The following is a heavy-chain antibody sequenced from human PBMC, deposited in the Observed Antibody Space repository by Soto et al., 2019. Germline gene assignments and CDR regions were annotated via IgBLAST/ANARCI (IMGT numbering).Heavy chain of an antibody. Sequence: SVKVSCKASGYMFATFHISWVRQAPGQGLEWMGWISGYKGNTNYAQQFQGRVTMTTDTSTSTAYMELRSLRSDDTAVYYCARVEDTDMVPHYFDYWGQGTLVTVSS. CDR2: ISGYKGNT. D-gene: IGHD5-18*01. CDR1: GYMFATFH. J-gene: IGHJ4*02. V-gene: IGHV1-18*01. CDR3: ARVEDTDMVPHYFDY.